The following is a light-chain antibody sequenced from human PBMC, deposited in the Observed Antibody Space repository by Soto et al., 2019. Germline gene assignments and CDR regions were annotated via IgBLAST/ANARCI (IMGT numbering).Light chain of an antibody. CDR3: QHYYEWPLT. CDR2: DAS. Sequence: EVVMTQSPATLSVSPGEGAILSCRASQSVRSNLTWYRQQPGQAPRLLIYDASTRATGVPARFSGSGSGTEFTLTINSLQSEDFAVYFCQHYYEWPLTFGGGTRVEIK. V-gene: IGKV3-15*01. CDR1: QSVRSN. J-gene: IGKJ4*01.